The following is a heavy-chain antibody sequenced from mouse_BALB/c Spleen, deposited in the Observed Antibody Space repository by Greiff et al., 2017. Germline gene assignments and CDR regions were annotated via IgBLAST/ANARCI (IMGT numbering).Heavy chain of an antibody. J-gene: IGHJ4*01. CDR1: GFTFSSYA. CDR2: ISSGGST. CDR3: ARGPTDTEDAMDY. Sequence: EVKLVESGGGLVKPGGSLKLSCAASGFTFSSYAMSWVRQTPEKRLEWVASISSGGSTYYPDSVKGRFTISRDNARNILYLQMSSLRSEDTAMYYCARGPTDTEDAMDYWGQGTSVTVSS. D-gene: IGHD1-1*01. V-gene: IGHV5-6-5*01.